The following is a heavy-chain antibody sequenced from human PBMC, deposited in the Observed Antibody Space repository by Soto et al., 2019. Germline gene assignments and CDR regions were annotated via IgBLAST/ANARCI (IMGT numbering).Heavy chain of an antibody. Sequence: KASETLSLTCTVSGGSISSGGYYWSWIRQHPGKGLEWIGYIYYSGSTYYNPSLKSRVTISVDTSKNQFSLKLSSVTAADTAVYYCARDSFPGDSSGYYTNYYYAMDVCGHGTTVTVSS. D-gene: IGHD3-22*01. J-gene: IGHJ6*02. CDR2: IYYSGST. CDR3: ARDSFPGDSSGYYTNYYYAMDV. V-gene: IGHV4-31*03. CDR1: GGSISSGGYY.